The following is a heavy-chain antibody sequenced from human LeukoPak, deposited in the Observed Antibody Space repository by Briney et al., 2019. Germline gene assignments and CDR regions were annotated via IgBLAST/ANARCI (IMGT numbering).Heavy chain of an antibody. J-gene: IGHJ4*02. CDR1: GFTFTFYG. CDR3: AKDEGGDYVGLDY. D-gene: IGHD4-17*01. CDR2: ISDDGTKK. Sequence: GGSLRLSCADSGFTFTFYGMHWARQAPGKGLEWLAVISDDGTKKSYADSVKGRFTISRDNSKNTLYLQMNSLRPEDTAVYYCAKDEGGDYVGLDYWGRGTLVTVSS. V-gene: IGHV3-30*18.